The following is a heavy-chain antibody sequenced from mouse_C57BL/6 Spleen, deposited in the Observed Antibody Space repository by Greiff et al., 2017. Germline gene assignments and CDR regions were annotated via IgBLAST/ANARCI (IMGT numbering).Heavy chain of an antibody. D-gene: IGHD1-1*01. J-gene: IGHJ4*01. Sequence: DVKLVESGGGLVKPGGSLKLSCAASGFTFSSYTMSWVRQTPEKRLEWVATISGGGGNTYYPDSVKGRFTISRDNAKNTLYLQMSSLRSEDTALYYCARHGFITTVVAQYAMDYWGQGTSVTVSS. CDR2: ISGGGGNT. CDR3: ARHGFITTVVAQYAMDY. V-gene: IGHV5-9*01. CDR1: GFTFSSYT.